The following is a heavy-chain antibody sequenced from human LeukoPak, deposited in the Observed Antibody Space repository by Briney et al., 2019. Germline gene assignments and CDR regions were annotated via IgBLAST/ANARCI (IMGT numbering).Heavy chain of an antibody. V-gene: IGHV4-34*01. CDR3: AGEKSRIAAAASIGFDI. J-gene: IGHJ3*02. CDR2: INHSGST. D-gene: IGHD6-13*01. Sequence: SETLSLTCAVYGGSFSGYYWSWIRQPPGKGLEWIGEINHSGSTNYNPSLKSRVTISVDTSKNQFSLKLSSVTAADTAVYYCAGEKSRIAAAASIGFDIWGQGTMVTVSS. CDR1: GGSFSGYY.